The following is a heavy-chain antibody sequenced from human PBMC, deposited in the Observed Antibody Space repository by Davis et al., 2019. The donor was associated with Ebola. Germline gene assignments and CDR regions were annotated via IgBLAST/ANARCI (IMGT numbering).Heavy chain of an antibody. Sequence: ASVKVSCKASGYTFTSYAMNWVRQAPGQGLEWMGWINTNTGNPTYAQGFTGRFVFSLATSVSTAYLQISSLKAEDTAVYYCARESLGYCISTSCNVWFDPWGQGTLVTVSS. CDR3: ARESLGYCISTSCNVWFDP. CDR1: GYTFTSYA. CDR2: INTNTGNP. J-gene: IGHJ5*02. D-gene: IGHD2-2*01. V-gene: IGHV7-4-1*02.